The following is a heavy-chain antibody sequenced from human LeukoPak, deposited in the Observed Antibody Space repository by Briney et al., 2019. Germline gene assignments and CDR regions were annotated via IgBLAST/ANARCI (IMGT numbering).Heavy chain of an antibody. D-gene: IGHD2-2*01. CDR2: IYSGGST. Sequence: PGGSLRLSCAASGFTVSSNYMSWVRQAPGKGLEWVAVIYSGGSTYYADSVKGRFTISRDNSKNTLYLQMNSLRAEDTAVYYCESDSKIVVVPAAYTAFDYWGQGTLVTVSS. CDR1: GFTVSSNY. J-gene: IGHJ4*02. CDR3: ESDSKIVVVPAAYTAFDY. V-gene: IGHV3-53*01.